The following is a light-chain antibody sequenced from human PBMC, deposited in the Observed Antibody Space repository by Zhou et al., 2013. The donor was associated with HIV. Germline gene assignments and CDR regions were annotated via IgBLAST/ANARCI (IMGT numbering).Light chain of an antibody. V-gene: IGKV1-5*03. CDR1: QSISTW. J-gene: IGKJ4*01. CDR2: KAS. CDR3: QQYASYPLT. Sequence: DIQMTQSPSTLSASVGDRVTITCRASQSISTWLAWYQQKPGRAPKFLIYKASNLQSGVPSRFSGSGSGTEFTLTISSLQPDDFAIYYCQQYASYPLTFGGGTKVEIK.